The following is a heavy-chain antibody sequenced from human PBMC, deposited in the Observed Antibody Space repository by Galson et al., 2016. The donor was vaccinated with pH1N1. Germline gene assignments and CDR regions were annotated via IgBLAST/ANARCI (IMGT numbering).Heavy chain of an antibody. CDR1: GFSLDTSGVG. J-gene: IGHJ5*01. Sequence: LALVKPTQTLTLTCTVSGFSLDTSGVGVGWIRQPPGKALEWLGDICWNDEKRYSPSLRNSLTITKDASKNQVVLTMTNVDPVDTATYFCAHRRSPYVDFCGGPNWFDSWGQGTLVIVSS. CDR2: ICWNDEK. CDR3: AHRRSPYVDFCGGPNWFDS. D-gene: IGHD3-3*01. V-gene: IGHV2-5*01.